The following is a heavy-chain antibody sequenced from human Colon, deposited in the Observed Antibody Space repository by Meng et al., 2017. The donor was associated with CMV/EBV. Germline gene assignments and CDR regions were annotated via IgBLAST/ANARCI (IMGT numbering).Heavy chain of an antibody. CDR2: MNPNSGNT. CDR3: ARDLRGGYQGMGEFRNNWFDP. Sequence: YDINWVRQATGQGLEWMGWMNPNSGNTGYAQKFQGRVTMTRNTSISTAYMELSDLRSEDTAVYYCARDLRGGYQGMGEFRNNWFDPWGQGTLVTVSS. J-gene: IGHJ5*02. D-gene: IGHD3-16*01. CDR1: YD. V-gene: IGHV1-8*01.